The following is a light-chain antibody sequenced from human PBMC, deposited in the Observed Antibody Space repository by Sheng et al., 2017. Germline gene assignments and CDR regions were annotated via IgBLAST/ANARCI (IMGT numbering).Light chain of an antibody. CDR3: QQYNKWPLP. CDR2: GAS. J-gene: IGKJ4*01. CDR1: QSVSSSY. Sequence: EIVLTQSPGTLSLSPGERASLSCRASQSVSSSYLAWYQQKPGQAPRLLMNGASSRATGTPDRFSGSGSGTDFTLTISRLEPEDFAVYYCQQYNKWPLPFGGGTTVEIK. V-gene: IGKV3-20*01.